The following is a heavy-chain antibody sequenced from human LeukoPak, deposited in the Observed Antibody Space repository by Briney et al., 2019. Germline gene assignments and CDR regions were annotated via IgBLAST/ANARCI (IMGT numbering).Heavy chain of an antibody. J-gene: IGHJ6*02. Sequence: GGSLRLSCAASGFTFSSYAMSWVRQAPGKGLEWVSAISGSGGSTYYADSVKGRFTISRDNSKNTLYLQMNSLRAEDTAVYYCAKTGRDIVVVPAATPYYYYYGMDVWGQGTTVTVSS. CDR1: GFTFSSYA. CDR3: AKTGRDIVVVPAATPYYYYYGMDV. V-gene: IGHV3-23*01. CDR2: ISGSGGST. D-gene: IGHD2-2*02.